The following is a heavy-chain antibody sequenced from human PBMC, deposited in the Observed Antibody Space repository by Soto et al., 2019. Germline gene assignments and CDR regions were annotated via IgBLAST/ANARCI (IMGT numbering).Heavy chain of an antibody. D-gene: IGHD3-3*01. CDR3: ARDRTYYDFWSGYYGRYYMDV. CDR1: GGSISSYY. CDR2: IYYSGST. Sequence: SETLSLTCTVSGGSISSYYWSWIRQSPGKGLEWIGYIYYSGSTNYNPSLKSRVTISVDTSKNQFSLKLSSVTAADTAVYYCARDRTYYDFWSGYYGRYYMDVWGKGTTVTVSS. V-gene: IGHV4-59*01. J-gene: IGHJ6*03.